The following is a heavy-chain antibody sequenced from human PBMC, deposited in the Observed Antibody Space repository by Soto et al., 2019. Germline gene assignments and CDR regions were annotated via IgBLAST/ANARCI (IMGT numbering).Heavy chain of an antibody. CDR1: GGTFSSYA. CDR2: IIPIFGTA. Sequence: GASVKVSCKASGGTFSSYAISWVRQAPGQGLEWMGGIIPIFGTANYAQKFQGRVTITADESTSTAYMELSSLRSEDTAVYYCARDREDTAMAPFDYWGQGTPVTVYS. CDR3: ARDREDTAMAPFDY. J-gene: IGHJ4*02. V-gene: IGHV1-69*13. D-gene: IGHD5-18*01.